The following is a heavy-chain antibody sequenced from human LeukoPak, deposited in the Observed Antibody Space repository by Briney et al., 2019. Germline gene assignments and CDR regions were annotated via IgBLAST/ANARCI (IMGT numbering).Heavy chain of an antibody. CDR3: ARALARDVYNINWFDP. D-gene: IGHD5-24*01. CDR1: GYTFTSYA. Sequence: ASVKVSCKASGYTFTSYAISWVRQAPGQGLEWMGWISAYNGYTNYAQNLQGRVTMTTDTSTSTAYMELTSLRSDDTAVYYCARALARDVYNINWFDPRGQGTLVTVSS. V-gene: IGHV1-18*01. J-gene: IGHJ5*02. CDR2: ISAYNGYT.